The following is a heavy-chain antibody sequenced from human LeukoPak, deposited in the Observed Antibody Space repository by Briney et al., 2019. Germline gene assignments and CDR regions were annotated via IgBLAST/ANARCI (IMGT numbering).Heavy chain of an antibody. CDR1: GFSFSRYG. J-gene: IGHJ5*02. D-gene: IGHD6-6*01. Sequence: GGSLRLSCVASGFSFSRYGMQWARQAPGKGPEWVTLISYDGTDTYYADSVKGRFTVSRDNSKNTLYLQMSSLRVEDTALYYCAKSIWYSSPSAPSDRWGQGTLVTVTS. V-gene: IGHV3-30*18. CDR3: AKSIWYSSPSAPSDR. CDR2: ISYDGTDT.